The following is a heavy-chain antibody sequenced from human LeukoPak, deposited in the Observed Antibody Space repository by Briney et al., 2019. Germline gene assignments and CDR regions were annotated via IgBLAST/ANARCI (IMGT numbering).Heavy chain of an antibody. Sequence: PSETLSLTCAVYGGSFSGYYWSWIRQPPGKGLEWIGEINHSGSTNYNPSLKSRVTISVDTSKNQFSLKLSSVTAADTAVYYCARLGEDYDILTGAPVWYFDLWGRGTLVTVSS. J-gene: IGHJ2*01. CDR3: ARLGEDYDILTGAPVWYFDL. CDR2: INHSGST. CDR1: GGSFSGYY. D-gene: IGHD3-9*01. V-gene: IGHV4-34*01.